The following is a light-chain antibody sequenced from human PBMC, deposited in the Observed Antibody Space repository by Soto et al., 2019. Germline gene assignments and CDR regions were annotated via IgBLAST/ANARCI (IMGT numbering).Light chain of an antibody. J-gene: IGKJ2*02. CDR2: EVS. CDR1: QSLLHSDGKTH. V-gene: IGKV2D-29*01. CDR3: MQSAQRCT. Sequence: IVLTQTPLSLSVTPGQQASISCKSSQSLLHSDGKTHLYWYLQRPGQAPHLLIYEVSNGFSGVQDRFSGSGSGTDFTLKISRVEAEDVGVYYCMQSAQRCTFGQGTKLEI.